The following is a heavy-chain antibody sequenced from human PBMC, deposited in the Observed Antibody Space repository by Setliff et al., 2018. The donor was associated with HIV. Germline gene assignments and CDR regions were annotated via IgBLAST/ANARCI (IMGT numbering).Heavy chain of an antibody. Sequence: PSETLSLTCTVSGDSVSSASYYWSWIRQPPGQGLEWIGYIYYSGTTKYNPSLKSRVTISVDTSKNQFSLKLSSVTAADTAVYYCASEAWTSYRSSSGYYYYYMDVWVKGTTVTVAS. CDR1: GDSVSSASYY. CDR3: ASEAWTSYRSSSGYYYYYMDV. D-gene: IGHD6-6*01. CDR2: IYYSGTT. J-gene: IGHJ6*03. V-gene: IGHV4-61*01.